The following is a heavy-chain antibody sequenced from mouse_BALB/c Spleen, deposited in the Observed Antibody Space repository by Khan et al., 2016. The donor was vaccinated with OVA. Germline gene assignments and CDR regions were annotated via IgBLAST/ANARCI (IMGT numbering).Heavy chain of an antibody. D-gene: IGHD2-4*01. V-gene: IGHV2-2*02. CDR2: LWSGGST. J-gene: IGHJ3*01. CDR3: ARNYDYDEGLAY. Sequence: VQLQESGPGLVQPSQSLSITCTVSGFSLTRYGVHWVRQSPGKGLEWLGVLWSGGSTDYNAAFISRLSISKDNSKSQVFFKMNSLQANDTAIYYCARNYDYDEGLAYWGQGTLVTVSA. CDR1: GFSLTRYG.